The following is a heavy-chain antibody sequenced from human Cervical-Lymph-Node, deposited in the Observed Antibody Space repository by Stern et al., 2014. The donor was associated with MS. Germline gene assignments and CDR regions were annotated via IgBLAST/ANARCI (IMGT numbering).Heavy chain of an antibody. D-gene: IGHD4-23*01. V-gene: IGHV3-33*01. Sequence: VQLVESGGGVVQPGRSLRLSCAASGFTFSSYGMHWVRQAPGKGLEWVAVIWYDGSNKYYADSVKGRFTISRDNSKNTLYLQMNSLRAEDTAVYYCARDPTMTTVVTTFDYRGQGTLVTVSS. J-gene: IGHJ4*02. CDR2: IWYDGSNK. CDR3: ARDPTMTTVVTTFDY. CDR1: GFTFSSYG.